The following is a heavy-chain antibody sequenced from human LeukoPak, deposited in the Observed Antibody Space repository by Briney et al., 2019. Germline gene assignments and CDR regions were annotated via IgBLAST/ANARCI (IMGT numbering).Heavy chain of an antibody. CDR3: AGRYGSGYYFDY. V-gene: IGHV3-11*01. CDR1: GFTFSDYY. D-gene: IGHD3-10*01. Sequence: GGSLRLSCAASGFTFSDYYMSWIRQAPGKGLEWVSYISSSGGTTYYADSVKGRFIISRDNSKNTLYLQMNSLRAEDTAVYYCAGRYGSGYYFDYWGQGTLVTVSS. J-gene: IGHJ4*02. CDR2: ISSSGGTT.